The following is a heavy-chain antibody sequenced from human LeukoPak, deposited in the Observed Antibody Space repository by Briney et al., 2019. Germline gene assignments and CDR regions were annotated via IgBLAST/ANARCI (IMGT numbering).Heavy chain of an antibody. V-gene: IGHV1-3*01. D-gene: IGHD3-3*01. CDR2: IHAGNGDT. CDR1: GYTFTSYA. Sequence: ASVKVSCKAFGYTFTSYAFHWVRQAPGQRLEWLGWIHAGNGDTKHSQKFQDRLTITRDTSASTAYMELSSLRSEDTAVYYCARDLYHDFWSGGNWGQGTTVAVSS. J-gene: IGHJ6*02. CDR3: ARDLYHDFWSGGN.